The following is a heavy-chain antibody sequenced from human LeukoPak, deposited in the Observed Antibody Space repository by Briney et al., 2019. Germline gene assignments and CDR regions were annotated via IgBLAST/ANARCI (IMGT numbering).Heavy chain of an antibody. Sequence: GGSLRLSCAASGFTFSSYGMHWVRQAPGKGLEWVAVIWYDGSNKYYADSVKGRFTISRDNSKNTLYLQMNSLRAEDTAVYYCARVSCSGGSCYSGWFGPWGQGTLVTVSS. CDR3: ARVSCSGGSCYSGWFGP. D-gene: IGHD2-15*01. CDR1: GFTFSSYG. V-gene: IGHV3-33*01. CDR2: IWYDGSNK. J-gene: IGHJ5*02.